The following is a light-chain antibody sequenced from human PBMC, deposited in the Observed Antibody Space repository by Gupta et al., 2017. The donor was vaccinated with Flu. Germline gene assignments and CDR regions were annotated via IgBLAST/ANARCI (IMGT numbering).Light chain of an antibody. CDR1: QSVLYSSNNKNY. CDR3: VHYHHLTRT. CDR2: CAA. Sequence: IVMSQSADSLAVYLGEMAAINCTLSQSVLYSSNNKNYLAWYQQKTGQPPKLLIYCAATRESRVYDRVRGGGAGTDGTHIIRRKQAEYVAVYHCVHYHHLTRTWGQGNKVEIK. V-gene: IGKV4-1*01. J-gene: IGKJ1*01.